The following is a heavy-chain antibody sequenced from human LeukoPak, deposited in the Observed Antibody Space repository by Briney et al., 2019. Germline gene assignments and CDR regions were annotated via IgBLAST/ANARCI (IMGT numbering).Heavy chain of an antibody. J-gene: IGHJ4*02. CDR2: IYPSDSDT. Sequence: GESLKISFKGSGYRFTSYWIGWVRQMPGKGLEWMGIIYPSDSDTRYSPSFQGQVTISADKSISTAYLQWSSLTASDTAMYYCATASYCSGGSCYFDYWGQGTLVTVSS. CDR3: ATASYCSGGSCYFDY. V-gene: IGHV5-51*01. CDR1: GYRFTSYW. D-gene: IGHD2-15*01.